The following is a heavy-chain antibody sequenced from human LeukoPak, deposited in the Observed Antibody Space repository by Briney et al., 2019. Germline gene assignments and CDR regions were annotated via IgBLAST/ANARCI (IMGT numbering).Heavy chain of an antibody. CDR3: ARDRLSGYYPAYGMDV. J-gene: IGHJ6*02. CDR2: IYTTGST. V-gene: IGHV4-4*07. CDR1: GGSISSYY. D-gene: IGHD3-22*01. Sequence: SETLSLTCTVSGGSISSYYLSWIRQPAGKGLEWIGRIYTTGSTNYNPSLKSRVTMSVDTSNNQFSLKLSSVTAADTAVYYCARDRLSGYYPAYGMDVWGQGTTVTVSS.